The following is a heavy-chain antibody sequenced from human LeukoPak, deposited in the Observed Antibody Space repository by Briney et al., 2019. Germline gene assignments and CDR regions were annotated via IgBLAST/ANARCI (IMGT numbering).Heavy chain of an antibody. CDR3: ARDQYDTWSRRGNFDS. CDR2: ISGSGGST. Sequence: GGSLRLSCAASGFAFNNYAMIWVRQAPGKGLEWASTISGSGGSTNYADSVKGRFTISRDNTKNSLYLQMNSLRVEDTAVFYCARDQYDTWSRRGNFDSWGQGTLVIVSS. D-gene: IGHD3-3*01. J-gene: IGHJ4*02. CDR1: GFAFNNYA. V-gene: IGHV3-23*01.